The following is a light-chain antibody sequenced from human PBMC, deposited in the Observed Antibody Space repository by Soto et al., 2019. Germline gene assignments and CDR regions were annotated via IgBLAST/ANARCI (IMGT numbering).Light chain of an antibody. V-gene: IGKV1-5*03. CDR3: QQYNNYAFT. CDR1: QSISSW. CDR2: KAS. J-gene: IGKJ3*01. Sequence: DIQMTQSPSTLSASVGDRVNITCRASQSISSWLAWYQQKAGEAPKRLMYKASTLDSGVPSRFSGSGSGTEFTLTISSMQTEDFATYYCQQYNNYAFTFGPGTKVDFK.